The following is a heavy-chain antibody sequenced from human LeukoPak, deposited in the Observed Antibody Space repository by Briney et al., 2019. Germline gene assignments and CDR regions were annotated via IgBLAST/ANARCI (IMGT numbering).Heavy chain of an antibody. J-gene: IGHJ2*01. V-gene: IGHV3-9*01. CDR1: GFTFSSYA. CDR2: ISWNSGSI. D-gene: IGHD2-21*02. Sequence: GGSLRLSCAASGFTFSSYAMHWVRQAPGKGLEWVSGISWNSGSIGYADSVKGRFTISRDNAKNSLYLQMNSLRAEDTALYYCAKGDSCGGDCYSGWYFDLWGRGTLVTVSS. CDR3: AKGDSCGGDCYSGWYFDL.